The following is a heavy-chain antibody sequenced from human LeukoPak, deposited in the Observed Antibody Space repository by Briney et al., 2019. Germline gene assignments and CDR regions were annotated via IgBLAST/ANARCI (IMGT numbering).Heavy chain of an antibody. CDR2: ILYDGSNK. CDR3: AKINQPFGSGSYFYYYGMGV. CDR1: GFTFSSYG. J-gene: IGHJ6*02. Sequence: AGSLRFSCAGCGFTFSSYGMHWVRQAPGKGLEWVAVILYDGSNKYYADSVKGRFTISRDNSKNTMYLQMDSLRPEDTAVNYCAKINQPFGSGSYFYYYGMGVWGQGTTVTVSS. V-gene: IGHV3-30*18. D-gene: IGHD3-10*01.